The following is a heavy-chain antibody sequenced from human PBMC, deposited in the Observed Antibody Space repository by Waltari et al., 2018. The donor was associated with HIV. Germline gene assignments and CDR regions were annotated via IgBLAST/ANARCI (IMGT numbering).Heavy chain of an antibody. Sequence: QLQLQESGPGLVKPSETLSLTCTVSGGSIRSSSYYWGWLRQPPGTGLEWIGSIYYSGSTYYNPSLKSRVTISVDTSKNQFSLKLSSVTAADTAVYYCARHAGPVADAVGDSSGRGWFDPWGQGTLVTVSS. CDR2: IYYSGST. J-gene: IGHJ5*02. CDR3: ARHAGPVADAVGDSSGRGWFDP. CDR1: GGSIRSSSYY. V-gene: IGHV4-39*01. D-gene: IGHD6-19*01.